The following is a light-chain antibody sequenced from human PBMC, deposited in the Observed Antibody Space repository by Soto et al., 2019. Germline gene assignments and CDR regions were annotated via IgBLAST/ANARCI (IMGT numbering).Light chain of an antibody. Sequence: QAVVTQPASVSGSPGQSITISCSDVGSYGVVSWYQQHPGKVPKLMIYDGTQRPSGVSDRFSGSKSADTASLTISGLQAEDEADYYCSLDAGPNTYVFGTGTKVTVL. CDR2: DGT. V-gene: IGLV2-23*01. CDR3: SLDAGPNTYV. J-gene: IGLJ1*01. CDR1: DVGSYGV.